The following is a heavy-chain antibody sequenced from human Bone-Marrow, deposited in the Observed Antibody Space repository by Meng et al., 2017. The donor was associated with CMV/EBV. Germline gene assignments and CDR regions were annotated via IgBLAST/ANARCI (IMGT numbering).Heavy chain of an antibody. CDR3: ARDTEYCSSTSCLNWFDP. V-gene: IGHV4-31*03. CDR2: IYYSGST. D-gene: IGHD2-2*01. CDR1: GGSISSGGSY. Sequence: LRLSCTVSGGSISSGGSYWSWIRQHPGKGLEWIGYIYYSGSTFYNPSLKSRVTISVDTPKNQFSLKLSSVTAADTAVYYCARDTEYCSSTSCLNWFDPWGQGTLVTVSS. J-gene: IGHJ5*02.